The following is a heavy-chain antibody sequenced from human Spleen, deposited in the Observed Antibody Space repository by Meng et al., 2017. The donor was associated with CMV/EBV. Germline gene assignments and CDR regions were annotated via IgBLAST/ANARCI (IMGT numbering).Heavy chain of an antibody. CDR2: IKQDGSEK. V-gene: IGHV3-7*01. Sequence: GESLKISCVVPGFTFSSYWMSWVRQAPGKGLEWVANIKQDGSEKYYVDSVKGRFTISRDNAKNSLYLQMNSLRAEDTAVYYCARSRITFVYWGQGTLVTVSS. CDR3: ARSRITFVY. J-gene: IGHJ4*02. D-gene: IGHD5-24*01. CDR1: GFTFSSYW.